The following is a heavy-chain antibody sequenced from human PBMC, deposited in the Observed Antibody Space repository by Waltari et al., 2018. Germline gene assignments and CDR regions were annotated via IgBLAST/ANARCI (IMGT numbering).Heavy chain of an antibody. CDR2: ITPIFGKA. V-gene: IGHV1-69*08. J-gene: IGHJ4*02. CDR3: ARDDATTGHLDS. Sequence: QVQMVQSGAEVKKPGSSVTVSCKTSGGTLNDYTINWVRQAPGQGLEWMGRITPIFGKANYAQKFQGRVTFTADKSTHTAYMEVSGLTSEDTALYYCARDDATTGHLDSWGQGTPVTISS. D-gene: IGHD1-1*01. CDR1: GGTLNDYT.